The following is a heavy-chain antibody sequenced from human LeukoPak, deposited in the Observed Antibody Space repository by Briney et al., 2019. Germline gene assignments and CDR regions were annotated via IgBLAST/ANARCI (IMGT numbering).Heavy chain of an antibody. J-gene: IGHJ4*02. V-gene: IGHV3-64*04. CDR2: ISSNGGST. CDR3: AREDILTGFDY. D-gene: IGHD3-9*01. CDR1: GXTFSTHA. Sequence: GGSLRLSCSASGXTFSTHAMYWVRQAPGKGLEYVSGISSNGGSTNYADSVKGRFTISRDNSKNTLYLQMNSLRAEDTAVYYCAREDILTGFDYWGQGTLVTVSS.